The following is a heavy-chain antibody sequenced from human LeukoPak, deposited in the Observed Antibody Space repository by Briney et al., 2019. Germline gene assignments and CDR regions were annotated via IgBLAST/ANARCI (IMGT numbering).Heavy chain of an antibody. D-gene: IGHD6-13*01. V-gene: IGHV1-18*01. J-gene: IGHJ6*03. CDR1: GYTFTSYG. CDR2: ISAYNGNT. Sequence: ASVKVSCKASGYTFTSYGISWVRQAPGQGLEWMGWISAYNGNTNYAQKLQGRVTMTTDTSTSTAYMELRSLRSDDTAVYYCARWGWAAGISRLDYCYYYMDVWGKGTTVTVSS. CDR3: ARWGWAAGISRLDYCYYYMDV.